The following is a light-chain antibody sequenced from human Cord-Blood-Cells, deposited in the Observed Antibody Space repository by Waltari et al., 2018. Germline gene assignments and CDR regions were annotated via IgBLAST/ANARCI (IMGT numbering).Light chain of an antibody. CDR1: SSDVGSYNL. CDR2: EGS. V-gene: IGLV2-23*01. CDR3: CSYAGSSTWV. J-gene: IGLJ3*02. Sequence: QXAXTXPASVSGSPXQSITISCTGTSSDVGSYNLVSWYQQHPGKAPKLMIYEGSKRPSGVSNRFSGSKSGNTASLTISGLQAEDEADYYCCSYAGSSTWVFGGGTKLTVL.